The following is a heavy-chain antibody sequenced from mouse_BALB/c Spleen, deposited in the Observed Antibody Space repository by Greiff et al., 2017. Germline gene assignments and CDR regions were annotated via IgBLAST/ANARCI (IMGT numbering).Heavy chain of an antibody. CDR2: IWAGGST. D-gene: IGHD2-3*01. CDR3: ARVHDGYSSWFAY. J-gene: IGHJ3*01. Sequence: VKVVESGPGLVAPSQSLSITCTASGFSLTSYGVHWVRQPPGKGLEWLGVIWAGGSTNYNSALMSRLSISKDNSKSQVFLKMNSLQTDDTAMYYCARVHDGYSSWFAYWGQGTLVTVSA. CDR1: GFSLTSYG. V-gene: IGHV2-9*02.